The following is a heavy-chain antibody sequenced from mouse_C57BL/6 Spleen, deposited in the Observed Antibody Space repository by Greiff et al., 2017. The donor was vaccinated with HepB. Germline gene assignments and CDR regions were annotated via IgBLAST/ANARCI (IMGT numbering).Heavy chain of an antibody. CDR2: ISNGGGST. D-gene: IGHD2-1*01. V-gene: IGHV5-12*01. J-gene: IGHJ2*01. CDR1: GFTFSDYY. Sequence: EVMLVESGGGLVQPGGSLKLSCAASGFTFSDYYMYWVRQTPEKRLEWVAYISNGGGSTYYPDTVKGRFTISRDNAKNTLYLQMSRLKSEDTAMYYCARRDIYSYYFDYWGQGTTLTVSS. CDR3: ARRDIYSYYFDY.